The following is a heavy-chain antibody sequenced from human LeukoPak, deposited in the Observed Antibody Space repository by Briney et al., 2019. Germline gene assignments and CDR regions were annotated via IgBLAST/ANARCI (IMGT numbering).Heavy chain of an antibody. CDR2: ISYDGSNK. D-gene: IGHD4-17*01. CDR1: GFTFSSYA. J-gene: IGHJ6*02. V-gene: IGHV3-30*14. Sequence: GGSLRLSCAASGFTFSSYAMHWVRQAPGKGLEWVAVISYDGSNKYYADSVKGRFTISRDNSKNTLYLQMNSLRAEDTAVYYCARDPETDYGDYVEYYGMVVWGQGTTVTVSS. CDR3: ARDPETDYGDYVEYYGMVV.